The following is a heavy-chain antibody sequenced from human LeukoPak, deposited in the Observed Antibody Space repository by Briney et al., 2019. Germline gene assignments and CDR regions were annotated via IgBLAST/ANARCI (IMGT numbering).Heavy chain of an antibody. D-gene: IGHD1-26*01. J-gene: IGHJ3*02. CDR3: ASGGGATRSGYAFDM. Sequence: GGSLRLSCAASGFTFSDFWMTWVRQAPGKGLEWVANIKKDGREKYYVESVKGRFTISRDNAKNSLYLQMNSLRVEDTAVYYCASGGGATRSGYAFDMWGQGTMVTVSS. CDR1: GFTFSDFW. V-gene: IGHV3-7*01. CDR2: IKKDGREK.